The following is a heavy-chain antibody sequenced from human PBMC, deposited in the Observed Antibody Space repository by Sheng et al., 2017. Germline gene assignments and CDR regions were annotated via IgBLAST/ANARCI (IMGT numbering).Heavy chain of an antibody. CDR3: ATLDNTYSSSWYGGTYYYYMDV. V-gene: IGHV1-69*02. CDR1: GGTFSSYT. J-gene: IGHJ6*03. D-gene: IGHD6-13*01. Sequence: QVQLVQSGAEVKKPGSSVKVSCKASGGTFSSYTISWVRQAPGQGLEWMGRIIPILGIANYAQKFQGRVTITADKSTSTAYMELSSLRSEDTAVYYCATLDNTYSSSWYGGTYYYYMDVWAKGPTVTVSS. CDR2: IIPILGIA.